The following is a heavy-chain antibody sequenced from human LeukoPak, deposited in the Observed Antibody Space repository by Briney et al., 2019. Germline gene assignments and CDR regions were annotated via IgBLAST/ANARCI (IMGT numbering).Heavy chain of an antibody. J-gene: IGHJ4*02. Sequence: PGGSLRLSCAASGFTFSSYGMHWVRQAPGKGLEWVAVIWYDGSNKYYADSVKGRFTISRDNSKNTLYLQMNSLRAEDTAVYYCARDREYYYDSDFDYWGQGTLVTVSS. D-gene: IGHD3-22*01. V-gene: IGHV3-33*01. CDR3: ARDREYYYDSDFDY. CDR2: IWYDGSNK. CDR1: GFTFSSYG.